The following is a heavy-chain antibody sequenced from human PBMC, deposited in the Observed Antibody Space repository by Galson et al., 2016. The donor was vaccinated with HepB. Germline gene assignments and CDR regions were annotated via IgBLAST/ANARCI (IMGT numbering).Heavy chain of an antibody. J-gene: IGHJ4*02. CDR3: AKEGWFGELLYGHFDF. D-gene: IGHD3-10*01. CDR1: GFTFSSFA. CDR2: ISGRGDRI. Sequence: SLRLSCAASGFTFSSFAMSWVRQVPGKGLEWVSAISGRGDRIRYAESVKGRFIISRDNSKNTLDVEMKSLRVEDTAVYYCAKEGWFGELLYGHFDFWGQGTLVTVSS. V-gene: IGHV3-23*01.